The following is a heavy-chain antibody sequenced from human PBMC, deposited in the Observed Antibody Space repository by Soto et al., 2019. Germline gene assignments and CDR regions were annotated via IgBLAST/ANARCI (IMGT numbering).Heavy chain of an antibody. V-gene: IGHV4-59*01. CDR3: ARHSYYSNPLRFDP. J-gene: IGHJ5*02. D-gene: IGHD4-4*01. CDR1: GGSISSYY. CDR2: IYYSGST. Sequence: SETLSLTCTVSGGSISSYYWSRIRQPPGKGLEWIGYIYYSGSTNYNPSLKSRVTISVDTSKNQFSLKLSSVTAADTAVYYCARHSYYSNPLRFDPWGQGTLVTVSS.